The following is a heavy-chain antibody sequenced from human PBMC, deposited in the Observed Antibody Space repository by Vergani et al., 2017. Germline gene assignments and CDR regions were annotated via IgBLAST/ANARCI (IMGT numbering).Heavy chain of an antibody. CDR3: ARDCTTGGCPDNYEMDV. CDR2: IGSSGPYI. Sequence: VQLVESGGGLVKPGGSLRLSCAASGFTFSDSSMSWVRQAPGKGLEWVAFIGSSGPYINYADSVKGRFIISRDNTNNSLFLQLRSLRAEDAAVYYCARDCTTGGCPDNYEMDVWGKGATVTVSS. CDR1: GFTFSDSS. V-gene: IGHV3-21*06. D-gene: IGHD2-8*01. J-gene: IGHJ6*04.